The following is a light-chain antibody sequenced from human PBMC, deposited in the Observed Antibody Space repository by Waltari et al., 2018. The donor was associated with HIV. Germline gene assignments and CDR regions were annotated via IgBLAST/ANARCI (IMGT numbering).Light chain of an antibody. Sequence: QSALTQPPSVSGSLGQSVTISCTGTSSDIGAYNHVSWNQQSPGTAPKLRIYEVTHRPSGVPVRFSGSKSGNTASLTISGLQADDEADYYCSSYTTSSTWVFGGGTKLTVL. V-gene: IGLV2-18*02. CDR1: SSDIGAYNH. CDR3: SSYTTSSTWV. J-gene: IGLJ3*02. CDR2: EVT.